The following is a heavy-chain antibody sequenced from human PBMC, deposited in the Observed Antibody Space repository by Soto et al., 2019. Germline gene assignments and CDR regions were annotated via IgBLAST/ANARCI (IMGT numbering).Heavy chain of an antibody. CDR2: INQDGSEK. Sequence: GGSLRLSCAATGFIFSSYWMSWVRQAPGKGLEWVANINQDGSEKDYVDSARGRFTISRDNAQDSLHLQMSNLGAEDTAVYYCARAFNSALDIWGQGTMVTVSS. CDR3: ARAFNSALDI. V-gene: IGHV3-7*01. J-gene: IGHJ3*02. CDR1: GFIFSSYW.